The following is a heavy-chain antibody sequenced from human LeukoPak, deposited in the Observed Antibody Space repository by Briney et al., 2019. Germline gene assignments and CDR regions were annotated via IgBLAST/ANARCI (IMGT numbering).Heavy chain of an antibody. V-gene: IGHV4-59*01. CDR3: AKSPSWGSGLDAFDI. D-gene: IGHD7-27*01. J-gene: IGHJ3*02. CDR1: GGSISIYY. CDR2: IYYTGST. Sequence: PSETLSLTCTVSGGSISIYYWSWIRQPPGKWLEWIGYIYYTGSTKYNTSLKTRVTLSLDSSKTHFSMKLNSVTAADTAVYYCAKSPSWGSGLDAFDIWGQGTMVTVSS.